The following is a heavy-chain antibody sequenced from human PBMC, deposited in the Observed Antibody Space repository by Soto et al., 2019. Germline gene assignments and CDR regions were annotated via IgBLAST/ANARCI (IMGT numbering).Heavy chain of an antibody. D-gene: IGHD3-10*01. Sequence: ASVKVSCKASGYTFTSYGISWVRQAPGQGLEWMGWISAYNGNTNYAQKLQGRVTMTADESTSTAYMELSSLRSEDTAVYYCASSTVALVRGVITEFVYWGQGTLVTVSS. V-gene: IGHV1-18*01. CDR2: ISAYNGNT. CDR3: ASSTVALVRGVITEFVY. CDR1: GYTFTSYG. J-gene: IGHJ4*02.